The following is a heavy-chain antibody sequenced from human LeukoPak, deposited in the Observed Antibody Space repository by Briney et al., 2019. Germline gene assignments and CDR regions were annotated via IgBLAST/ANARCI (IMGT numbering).Heavy chain of an antibody. V-gene: IGHV4-30-2*01. CDR1: GGSISSGGYS. J-gene: IGHJ4*02. Sequence: PSETLSLTCAVSGGSISSGGYSWSWIRQPPGKGLEWIGYIYHSGSTYYNPSLKSRVTISVDRSKNQFSLKLSSVTAADTAVYYCARSLKTSSNNWGQGTLVTVSS. D-gene: IGHD2-2*01. CDR2: IYHSGST. CDR3: ARSLKTSSNN.